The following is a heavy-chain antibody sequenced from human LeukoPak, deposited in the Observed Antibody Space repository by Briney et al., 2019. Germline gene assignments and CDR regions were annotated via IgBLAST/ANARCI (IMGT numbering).Heavy chain of an antibody. CDR3: ARALYDSSGYTYYYGMDV. D-gene: IGHD3-22*01. CDR2: IHTDNGDT. Sequence: ASVKVSCKASGYNFISYAMHWVRQAPGQRLEWMGWIHTDNGDTKYSHYFLGRVTITADESTSTAYMELSSLRSEDTAVYYCARALYDSSGYTYYYGMDVWGQGTTVTVSS. J-gene: IGHJ6*02. V-gene: IGHV1-3*04. CDR1: GYNFISYA.